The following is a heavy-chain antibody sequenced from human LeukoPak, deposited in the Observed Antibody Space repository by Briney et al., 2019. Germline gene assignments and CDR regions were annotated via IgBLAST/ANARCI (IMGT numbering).Heavy chain of an antibody. V-gene: IGHV4-38-2*01. Sequence: SETLSLTCAVSGYPISSGYYWGWIRQPPGKGLDWIGSISHSGSTYYNPSLRSRVTISIDTSKNQFSLRLNSVTATDTAVYYCARVGGYSYGNYYFNCWGQGTLVTVSS. CDR1: GYPISSGYY. D-gene: IGHD5-18*01. CDR2: ISHSGST. CDR3: ARVGGYSYGNYYFNC. J-gene: IGHJ4*02.